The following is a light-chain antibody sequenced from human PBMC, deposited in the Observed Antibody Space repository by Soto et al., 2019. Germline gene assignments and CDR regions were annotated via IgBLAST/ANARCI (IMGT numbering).Light chain of an antibody. CDR1: QSVSSY. Sequence: EIVLTQSPATLSLSPGDRATLSCRASQSVSSYLAWYQHKPGQPPRLLIYDASNRATGIPARFSGSGSGTDFTLIISSLEPEDFAVYYCQQCSAWPPLFGPGTKVDIK. CDR2: DAS. J-gene: IGKJ3*01. V-gene: IGKV3-11*01. CDR3: QQCSAWPPL.